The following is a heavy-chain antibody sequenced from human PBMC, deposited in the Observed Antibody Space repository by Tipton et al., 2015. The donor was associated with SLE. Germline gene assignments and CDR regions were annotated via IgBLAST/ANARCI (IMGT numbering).Heavy chain of an antibody. CDR2: ISSSGSTI. J-gene: IGHJ5*02. Sequence: SLRLSCAASGFTFSSYWMSWVRQAPGKGLEWVSYISSSGSTIYYADSVKGRFTISRDNAKNSLYLQMNSLRAADTAVYYCARDRDDSSGSLFDPWGQGTLVTVSS. V-gene: IGHV3-11*01. D-gene: IGHD3-22*01. CDR3: ARDRDDSSGSLFDP. CDR1: GFTFSSYW.